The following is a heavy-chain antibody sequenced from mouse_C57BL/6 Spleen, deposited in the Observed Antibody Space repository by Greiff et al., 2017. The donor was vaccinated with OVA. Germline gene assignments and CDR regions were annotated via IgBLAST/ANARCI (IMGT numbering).Heavy chain of an antibody. V-gene: IGHV1-69*01. CDR2: IDPSDSYT. J-gene: IGHJ3*01. Sequence: QVQLQQPGAELVMPGASVKLSCKASGYTFTSYWMHWVKQRPGQGLEWIGEIDPSDSYTNYNQKFKGKSTLTVDKSSSTASMQLSSLTSEDSAVYYCARWEGPFAYWGQGTLVTVSA. D-gene: IGHD3-3*01. CDR1: GYTFTSYW. CDR3: ARWEGPFAY.